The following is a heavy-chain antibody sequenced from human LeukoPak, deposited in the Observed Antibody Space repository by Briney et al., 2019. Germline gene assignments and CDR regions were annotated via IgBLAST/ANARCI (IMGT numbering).Heavy chain of an antibody. V-gene: IGHV3-23*01. Sequence: PGGSLRLSCAASGFTFSSYAMSWVRQAPGKGLEWVSAISGSGGSTYYADSVKGRFTISRDNSKSTLYLQMNSLRAEDTAVYYCAKGKGYYYGSGSYQKGFDYSGQGTLVTVSS. CDR2: ISGSGGST. D-gene: IGHD3-10*01. J-gene: IGHJ4*02. CDR3: AKGKGYYYGSGSYQKGFDY. CDR1: GFTFSSYA.